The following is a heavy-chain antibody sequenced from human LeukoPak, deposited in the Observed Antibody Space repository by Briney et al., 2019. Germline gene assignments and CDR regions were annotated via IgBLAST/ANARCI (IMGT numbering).Heavy chain of an antibody. V-gene: IGHV3-23*01. CDR3: AKLVLVVAGGWFDP. CDR1: GFTFSSDA. J-gene: IGHJ5*02. D-gene: IGHD1-14*01. CDR2: ISGSSGYT. Sequence: PGGSLRLSCAASGFTFSSDAMSWVRQAPGEGLEWVSTISGSSGYTYYADSVKGRFTISRDNSKNTLYLQMNSLRAEDTAVYYCAKLVLVVAGGWFDPWGQGTLVTVSS.